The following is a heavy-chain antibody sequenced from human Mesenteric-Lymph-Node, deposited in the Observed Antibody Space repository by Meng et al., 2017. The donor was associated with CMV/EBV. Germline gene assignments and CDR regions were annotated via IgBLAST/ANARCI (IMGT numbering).Heavy chain of an antibody. D-gene: IGHD6-13*01. Sequence: ASVKVSCKASGYTFTSYYIHWVRQAPGQGLEWMGIINPSGGSTSYAQKFQGRVTMTRDTSTSTVYMELSSLRSEDTAVYYCARDHVAGWVEGGLDIWGQGTMVTVSS. J-gene: IGHJ3*02. CDR1: GYTFTSYY. V-gene: IGHV1-46*01. CDR2: INPSGGST. CDR3: ARDHVAGWVEGGLDI.